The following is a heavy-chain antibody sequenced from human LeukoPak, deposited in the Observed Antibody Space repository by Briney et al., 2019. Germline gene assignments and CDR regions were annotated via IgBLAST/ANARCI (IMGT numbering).Heavy chain of an antibody. CDR1: GFTFGDYA. CDR2: IRSKAYGGTT. D-gene: IGHD2-2*01. Sequence: GGSLRLSCTASGFTFGDYAMSWFRQAPGKGLERVGFIRSKAYGGTTEYAASVKGRFTISRDDSKSIAYLQMNSLKTEDTAVYYCTRVLGGYCSSTSCPGGYWGQGTLVTVSS. CDR3: TRVLGGYCSSTSCPGGY. V-gene: IGHV3-49*03. J-gene: IGHJ4*02.